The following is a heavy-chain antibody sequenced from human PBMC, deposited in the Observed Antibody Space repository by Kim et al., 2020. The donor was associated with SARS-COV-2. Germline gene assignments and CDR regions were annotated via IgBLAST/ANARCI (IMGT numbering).Heavy chain of an antibody. V-gene: IGHV4-34*01. Sequence: SETLSLTCAVYGGSFSGYYWSWIRQPPGKGLEWIGEINHSGSTNYNPSLKSRVTISVDTSKNQFSLKLSSVTAADTAVYYCASEDYVWGSYRRLDYWGQGTLVTVSS. CDR3: ASEDYVWGSYRRLDY. J-gene: IGHJ4*02. D-gene: IGHD3-16*02. CDR1: GGSFSGYY. CDR2: INHSGST.